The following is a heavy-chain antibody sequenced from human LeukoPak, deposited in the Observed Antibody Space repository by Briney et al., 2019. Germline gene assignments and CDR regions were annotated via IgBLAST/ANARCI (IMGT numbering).Heavy chain of an antibody. D-gene: IGHD6-13*01. CDR3: ARAGTSSSWYLHLDY. CDR2: IIPIFGTA. V-gene: IGHV1-69*13. Sequence: ASVTVSFKASGGTFSSYAISWVRQAPGQGLEWMGGIIPIFGTANYAQKFQGRVTITADESTSTAYMELSSLRSEDTAVYYCARAGTSSSWYLHLDYWGQGALVTVSS. J-gene: IGHJ4*02. CDR1: GGTFSSYA.